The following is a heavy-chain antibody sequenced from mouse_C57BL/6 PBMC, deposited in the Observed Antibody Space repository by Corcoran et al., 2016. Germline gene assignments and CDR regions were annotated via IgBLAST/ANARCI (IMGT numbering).Heavy chain of an antibody. J-gene: IGHJ4*01. D-gene: IGHD2-3*01. CDR2: IYPGSGNT. CDR3: ARSRDGYYAYAMDY. V-gene: IGHV1-76*01. CDR1: GYTFTDYY. Sequence: QVQLKQSGAELVRPGASVKLSCKASGYTFTDYYTNWVKQRPGQGLEWIARIYPGSGNTYYNEKFKGKATLTAEKSSSTAYMQLSSLTSEDSAVYFCARSRDGYYAYAMDYWGQGTSVTVSS.